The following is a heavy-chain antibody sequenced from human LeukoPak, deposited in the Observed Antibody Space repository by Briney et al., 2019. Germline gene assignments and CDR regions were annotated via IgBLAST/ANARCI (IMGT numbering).Heavy chain of an antibody. CDR2: ISGSGGST. CDR3: AKGRNVGSYFDYYYYGMDV. V-gene: IGHV3-23*01. CDR1: GFTLSSYA. Sequence: GGSLRLSCAASGFTLSSYAMSWVRQAPGKGLEWVSAISGSGGSTYYADSVKGRFTISRDNSKNTLYLQMNGLRAEDTAVYYCAKGRNVGSYFDYYYYGMDVWGQGTTVTVSS. J-gene: IGHJ6*02. D-gene: IGHD1-26*01.